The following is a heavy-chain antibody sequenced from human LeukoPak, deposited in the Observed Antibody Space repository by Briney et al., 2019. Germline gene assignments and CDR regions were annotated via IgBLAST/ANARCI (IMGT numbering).Heavy chain of an antibody. CDR3: AKANGDYFDY. CDR1: GFTFSSYA. J-gene: IGHJ4*02. Sequence: PGGSLRLSCAASGFTFSSYAMSWVRQAPGKGLEWVSAISGSGSTYYADSVKGRFTISRDNSKNTLYLQMNSLRAEDTAVYYCAKANGDYFDYWGQGTLVTVSS. CDR2: ISGSGST. V-gene: IGHV3-23*01. D-gene: IGHD4-17*01.